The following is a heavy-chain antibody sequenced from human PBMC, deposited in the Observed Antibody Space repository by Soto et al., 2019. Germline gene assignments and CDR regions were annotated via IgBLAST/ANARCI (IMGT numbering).Heavy chain of an antibody. D-gene: IGHD3-16*01. CDR1: GGTFNSYT. CDR2: IVPIFDIA. J-gene: IGHJ3*02. V-gene: IGHV1-69*02. CDR3: ARGAFGGQRKLVRVGFDN. Sequence: QVQLVQSGAELKKPGSSVKVSCTASGGTFNSYTISWVRQAPGQGLEWMGRIVPIFDIAKYAQKFQGRVTITADKSTRTAYMELSSLISEDTAGYYRARGAFGGQRKLVRVGFDNWGQGTMVTVSS.